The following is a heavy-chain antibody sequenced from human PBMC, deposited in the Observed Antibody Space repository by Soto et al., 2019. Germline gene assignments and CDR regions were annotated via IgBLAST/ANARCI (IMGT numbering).Heavy chain of an antibody. D-gene: IGHD2-2*01. CDR1: RYTFTSYD. V-gene: IGHV1-2*02. Sequence: ASVKVSCEASRYTFTSYDIFWVRQSPGQGLEWMGWIKPDSGDTHYAQNFHGRVTMTRDTSINTAYMELNNLVSDDTAVYYCARRSSTYLNEIIYDPGGQGALVTVSS. CDR2: IKPDSGDT. CDR3: ARRSSTYLNEIIYDP. J-gene: IGHJ5*02.